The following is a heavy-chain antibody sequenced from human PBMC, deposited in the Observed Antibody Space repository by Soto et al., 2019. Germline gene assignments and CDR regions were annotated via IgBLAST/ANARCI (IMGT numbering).Heavy chain of an antibody. J-gene: IGHJ6*02. CDR3: TRDPSWNGAPYYYYGMDV. D-gene: IGHD1-1*01. CDR1: GFTFGDYA. V-gene: IGHV3-49*04. Sequence: GGSLRLSCTASGFTFGDYAMSWVRQAPGKGLEWVGFIRSKAYGGTTEYAASVKGRFTISRDDSKSIAYLQMNSLKTEDTAVYYCTRDPSWNGAPYYYYGMDVWGQGTTVTVSS. CDR2: IRSKAYGGTT.